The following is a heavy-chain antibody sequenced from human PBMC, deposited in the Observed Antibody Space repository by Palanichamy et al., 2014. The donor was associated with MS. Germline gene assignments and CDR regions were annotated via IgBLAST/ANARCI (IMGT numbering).Heavy chain of an antibody. J-gene: IGHJ2*01. D-gene: IGHD3-10*01. Sequence: QVQLLQSGAEVKKPGASFNVSCRAAGYKFTAYYLHWVRQAPGQGLEWMGSLNPQSGSTNFARKFQGRVTLTRDTSIFTTYMTLTGLTSDDTALYFCAREGSGWYFDLWGRGTLVTVSP. CDR2: LNPQSGST. CDR3: AREGSGWYFDL. V-gene: IGHV1-2*02. CDR1: GYKFTAYY.